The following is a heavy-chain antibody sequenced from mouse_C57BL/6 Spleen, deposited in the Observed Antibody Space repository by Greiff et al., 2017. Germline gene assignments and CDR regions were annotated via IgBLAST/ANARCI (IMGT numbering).Heavy chain of an antibody. CDR1: GYTFTSYG. V-gene: IGHV1-81*01. D-gene: IGHD1-1*01. CDR2: IYPRSGNT. CDR3: AVLDLYGSSYERVFDY. Sequence: QVQLQQSGAELARPGASVKLSCKASGYTFTSYGISWVKQRTGQGLEWIGEIYPRSGNTYYNEKFKGKATLTADKSSSTAYMELRSLTSEDSAVYFCAVLDLYGSSYERVFDYWGQGTTLTVSS. J-gene: IGHJ2*01.